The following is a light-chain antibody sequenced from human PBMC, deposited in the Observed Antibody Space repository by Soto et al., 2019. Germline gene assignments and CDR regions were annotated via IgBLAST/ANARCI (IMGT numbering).Light chain of an antibody. Sequence: QSALTQPAPVSGSPGQSITISCTGTSSNVGSYDLVSWYQQHPGKAPKLLIYEVTKRPSGVSNRFSGSKSGNTASLTISGLQAEDEADYACCSYAASNTLIFGGGTQLTVL. CDR3: CSYAASNTLI. CDR2: EVT. J-gene: IGLJ2*01. CDR1: SSNVGSYDL. V-gene: IGLV2-23*02.